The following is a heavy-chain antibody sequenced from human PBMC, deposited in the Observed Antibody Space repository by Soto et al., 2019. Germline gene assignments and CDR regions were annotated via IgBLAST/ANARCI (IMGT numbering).Heavy chain of an antibody. Sequence: VASVKVSCKASGGTFSSYAISWVRQAPGQGLEWMGGIIPIFGTANSAQKFQGRVTITADESMSTAYMELSSLRSEDTAVYYCARDLRIAAAGNWFDPWGQGTRVTVSS. CDR1: GGTFSSYA. V-gene: IGHV1-69*13. CDR2: IIPIFGTA. J-gene: IGHJ5*02. CDR3: ARDLRIAAAGNWFDP. D-gene: IGHD6-13*01.